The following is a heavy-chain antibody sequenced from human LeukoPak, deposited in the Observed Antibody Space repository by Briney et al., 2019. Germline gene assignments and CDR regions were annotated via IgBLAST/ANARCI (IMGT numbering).Heavy chain of an antibody. CDR1: GGSISSYY. CDR2: IYTSGST. CDR3: ARDKYYYDSSVDYYYMDV. Sequence: KSSETLSLTCTVSGGSISSYYWSWIRQPAGKGLEWIGRIYTSGSTNYNPSLKSRVTMSVDTSKNQFSLKLSSVTAADTAVYCCARDKYYYDSSVDYYYMDVWGKGTTVTISS. D-gene: IGHD3-22*01. V-gene: IGHV4-4*07. J-gene: IGHJ6*03.